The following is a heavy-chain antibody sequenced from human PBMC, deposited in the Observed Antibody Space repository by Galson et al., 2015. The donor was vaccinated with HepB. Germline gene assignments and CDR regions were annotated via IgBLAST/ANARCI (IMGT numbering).Heavy chain of an antibody. CDR3: VKDWGAQWLDKFEDEN. Sequence: SLRLSCAASGFTFSSYAMHWVRQAPGKGLEYVSAISSNGGSTYYADSVKGRFTISRDNSKNTLYLQMSSLRAEDTAVYYCVKDWGAQWLDKFEDENWGQGTLVTVSS. D-gene: IGHD6-19*01. J-gene: IGHJ4*02. CDR2: ISSNGGST. CDR1: GFTFSSYA. V-gene: IGHV3-64D*06.